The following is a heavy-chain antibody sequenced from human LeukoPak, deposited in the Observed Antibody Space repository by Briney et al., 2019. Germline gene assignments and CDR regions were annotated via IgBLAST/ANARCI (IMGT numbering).Heavy chain of an antibody. CDR3: ARDQTAAGSRLEY. Sequence: SETLSPTCSVSGGSISSGGYYWSWIRQHPGKGLEWIGYTHHSGSTYYNPSLKSRVTISVDTSKNQFSLKVSSVTAADTAVYYCARDQTAAGSRLEYWGQGTLVTVSS. V-gene: IGHV4-31*03. CDR2: THHSGST. D-gene: IGHD6-13*01. CDR1: GGSISSGGYY. J-gene: IGHJ4*02.